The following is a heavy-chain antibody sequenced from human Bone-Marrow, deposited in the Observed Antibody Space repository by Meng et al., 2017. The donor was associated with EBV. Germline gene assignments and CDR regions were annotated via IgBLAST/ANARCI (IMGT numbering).Heavy chain of an antibody. Sequence: QDSCHTPEMPLGPLSLTVSVCDVSYTSGTYHWGGIRQSPGKGLHCIGYISDTRTTIYNPSLKSRVSIFLEASKNLFSLKLISVTTADKAVYYCSKSRSSTPGVVDYWGQGTLVTVSS. V-gene: IGHV4-61*01. J-gene: IGHJ4*02. CDR3: SKSRSSTPGVVDY. D-gene: IGHD3-10*01. CDR1: DVSYTSGTYH. CDR2: ISDTRTT.